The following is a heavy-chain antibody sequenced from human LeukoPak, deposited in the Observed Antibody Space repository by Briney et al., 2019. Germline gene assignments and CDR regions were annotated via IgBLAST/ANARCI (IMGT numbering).Heavy chain of an antibody. CDR3: ARNRGIVATIYDY. CDR2: INHSGST. D-gene: IGHD5-12*01. V-gene: IGHV4-34*01. Sequence: SGTLSLTCAVYGGSFSGYYWSWIRQPPGKGLEWIGEINHSGSTNYNPSLKSRVTISVDTSKNQFSLKLSSVTAADTAVYYCARNRGIVATIYDYWGQGTLVTVSS. CDR1: GGSFSGYY. J-gene: IGHJ4*02.